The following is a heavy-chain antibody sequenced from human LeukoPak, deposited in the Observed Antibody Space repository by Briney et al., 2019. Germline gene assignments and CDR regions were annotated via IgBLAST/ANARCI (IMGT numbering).Heavy chain of an antibody. J-gene: IGHJ3*02. D-gene: IGHD3-22*01. CDR1: GGSISSSSYY. Sequence: PSETLSLTCTVSGGSISSSSYYWGWIRQPPGKGLEWIGSIYYSGSTYYNPSLKSRVTISVDTSKNQFSLKLSSVTAADTAVYYCARAIRRNDSSGYYYLIVAFDIWGQGTMVTVSS. CDR2: IYYSGST. V-gene: IGHV4-39*07. CDR3: ARAIRRNDSSGYYYLIVAFDI.